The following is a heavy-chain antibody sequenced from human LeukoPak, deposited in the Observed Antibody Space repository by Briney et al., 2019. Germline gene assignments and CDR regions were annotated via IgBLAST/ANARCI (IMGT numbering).Heavy chain of an antibody. J-gene: IGHJ4*02. CDR1: GFDFSSYV. Sequence: GGSLRLSCAASGFDFSSYVTHWVRQAPGKGLEWVAVMSHDGSNEYYADSVKGRFTISRDNSKNTLSLQMNSLRAEDTAVYYCVRDISGEKSFDYWGQGTLVTVSS. CDR2: MSHDGSNE. D-gene: IGHD3-10*01. CDR3: VRDISGEKSFDY. V-gene: IGHV3-30*04.